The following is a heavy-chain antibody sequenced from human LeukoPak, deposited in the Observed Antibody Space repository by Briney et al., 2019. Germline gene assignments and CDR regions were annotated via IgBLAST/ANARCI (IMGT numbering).Heavy chain of an antibody. CDR2: ILYDGSNK. J-gene: IGHJ4*02. D-gene: IGHD3-10*01. V-gene: IGHV3-30*04. Sequence: GGSLRLSCAASGFTFSNYAMHWVRQAPGKGLEWVTVILYDGSNKYYADSVKGRFTISRDNSKNTLYLQMNSLRAEDTAVYYCARDTYGSGSYYNAPLDYWGQGTLVTVSS. CDR1: GFTFSNYA. CDR3: ARDTYGSGSYYNAPLDY.